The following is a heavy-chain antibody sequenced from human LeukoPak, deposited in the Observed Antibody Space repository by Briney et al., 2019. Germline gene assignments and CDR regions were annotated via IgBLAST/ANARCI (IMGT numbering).Heavy chain of an antibody. CDR2: IYTSGST. J-gene: IGHJ5*02. D-gene: IGHD2-2*01. V-gene: IGHV4-4*07. Sequence: PSETLSLTCTVSGGSISSYYWSWIRQPAGKGLEWIGRIYTSGSTNYNPSLKSRVTISVDTSKNQFSLKLSSVTAADTAVYYCARENIVVVPAAIVWFDPWGQGTLVTVSS. CDR1: GGSISSYY. CDR3: ARENIVVVPAAIVWFDP.